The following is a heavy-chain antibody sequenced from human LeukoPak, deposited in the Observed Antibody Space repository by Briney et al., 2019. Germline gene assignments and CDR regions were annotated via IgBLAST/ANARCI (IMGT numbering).Heavy chain of an antibody. V-gene: IGHV3-48*01. CDR2: ISSSSSTI. CDR1: GFTFSYYA. Sequence: HPGGSLRLSCAASGFTFSYYAMNWVRQAPGKGLEWVSYISSSSSTIYYADSVKGRFTISRDNAKNSLYLQMNSLRAEDTAVYYCARDPITGTTGPLGYWGQGTLVTVSS. CDR3: ARDPITGTTGPLGY. D-gene: IGHD1-7*01. J-gene: IGHJ4*02.